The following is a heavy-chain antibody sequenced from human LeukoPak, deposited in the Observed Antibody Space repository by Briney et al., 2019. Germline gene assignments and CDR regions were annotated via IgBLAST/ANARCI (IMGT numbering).Heavy chain of an antibody. CDR3: TKATPDSTGWIDY. CDR1: GFTFSNAW. D-gene: IGHD6-19*01. J-gene: IGHJ4*02. CDR2: IKSKTDGGTT. V-gene: IGHV3-15*01. Sequence: GGSLSLSCAASGFTFSNAWMSWVRQAPGKGLEWVGRIKSKTDGGTTDYVAPVKGRFSISRDDAKSTLYLQMNSLKTEDTAVYYCTKATPDSTGWIDYWGQGNLVTVSS.